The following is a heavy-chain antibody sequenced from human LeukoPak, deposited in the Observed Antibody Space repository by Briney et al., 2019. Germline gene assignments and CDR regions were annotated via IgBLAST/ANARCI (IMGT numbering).Heavy chain of an antibody. CDR3: ARHAIMIAIDTYNWLDP. D-gene: IGHD2-21*01. CDR1: GGAISTSTYF. CDR2: IFYSGTT. J-gene: IGHJ5*02. Sequence: SETLSLTCTVSGGAISTSTYFWGWVRQPPGKGLEWIGSIFYSGTTYYNPSLKSRVTISVDTPKDQFSLKLYSVTAADTAVYYCARHAIMIAIDTYNWLDPWGQGTLVTVSS. V-gene: IGHV4-39*01.